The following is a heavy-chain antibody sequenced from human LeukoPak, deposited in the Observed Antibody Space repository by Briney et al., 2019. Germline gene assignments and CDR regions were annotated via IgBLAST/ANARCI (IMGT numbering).Heavy chain of an antibody. V-gene: IGHV3-7*03. CDR2: IKEDGSKK. CDR3: AVVAELWY. CDR1: GFTFSRYW. J-gene: IGHJ4*02. Sequence: GGSLRLSCAASGFTFSRYWMTWVRQAPGKGLEWVANIKEDGSKKNYVDSVKGRFTISRDNSKNTLYLQMNSLRAEDTAVYYCAVVAELWYWGQGTLVTVSS. D-gene: IGHD5-12*01.